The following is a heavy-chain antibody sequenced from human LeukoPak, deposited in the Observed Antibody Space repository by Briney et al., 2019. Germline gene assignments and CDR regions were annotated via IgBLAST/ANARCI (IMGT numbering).Heavy chain of an antibody. CDR2: IKQDGSEK. CDR1: GFTFSSYW. V-gene: IGHV3-7*01. D-gene: IGHD6-19*01. CDR3: AREGPGGWYYFDY. Sequence: GGSLRLSCAASGFTFSSYWMSWVRQAPGKGLEWVANIKQDGSEKYYVDSVKGRFTISRDNAKNSLYLQVNSLRAEDTAVYYCAREGPGGWYYFDYWGQGTLVTVSS. J-gene: IGHJ4*02.